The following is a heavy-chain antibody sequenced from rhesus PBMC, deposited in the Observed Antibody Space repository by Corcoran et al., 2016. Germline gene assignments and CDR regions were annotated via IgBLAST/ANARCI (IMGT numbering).Heavy chain of an antibody. CDR2: INGDGGNS. J-gene: IGHJ4*01. CDR3: ARGGNCLDY. V-gene: IGHV4-165*01. Sequence: QVQLQESGPGLVKPSETLSLTCAVSGGSFSDFYWGWIRQPPGKGLEWIWYINGDGGNSDYNPSLKSRVTISTDTSKNQFSLKLSSVTAADTAVYYCARGGNCLDYWGQGVLVTVSS. D-gene: IGHD1-44*01. CDR1: GGSFSDFY.